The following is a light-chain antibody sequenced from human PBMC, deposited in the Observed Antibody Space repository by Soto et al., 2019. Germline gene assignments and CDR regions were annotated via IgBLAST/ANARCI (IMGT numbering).Light chain of an antibody. V-gene: IGKV1-12*01. CDR3: QQANSFPFT. J-gene: IGKJ3*01. CDR1: QGLSSW. CDR2: AAS. Sequence: DIQMTQSPSSVSASVGDRVTITCRASQGLSSWLVSYQQKPGKAPKLLIYAASSLQSGVPSRFSGSGSGTDFTLTTISLQPEDFATYYCQQANSFPFTFGPGTKVDIK.